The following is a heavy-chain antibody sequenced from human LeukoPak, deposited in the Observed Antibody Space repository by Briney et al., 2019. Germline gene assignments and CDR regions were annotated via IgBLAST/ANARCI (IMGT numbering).Heavy chain of an antibody. D-gene: IGHD3-22*01. CDR3: AKDPMGYYYDSSGTTDDAFDI. V-gene: IGHV3-30*18. J-gene: IGHJ3*02. Sequence: GGSLRLSCAASGFTFSSYGMHWVRQAPGKGLEWVAVISYDGSNKYYADSVKGRFTISRDNSKNTLYLQMNSLRAEDTAVYYCAKDPMGYYYDSSGTTDDAFDIWGQGTMVTVSS. CDR2: ISYDGSNK. CDR1: GFTFSSYG.